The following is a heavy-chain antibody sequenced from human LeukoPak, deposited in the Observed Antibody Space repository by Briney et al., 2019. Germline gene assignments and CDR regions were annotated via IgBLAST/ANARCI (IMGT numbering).Heavy chain of an antibody. CDR2: IKQDGSEK. CDR3: ASADVLLWFGESERGATRDY. D-gene: IGHD3-10*01. J-gene: IGHJ4*02. V-gene: IGHV3-7*03. CDR1: GFTFSSYW. Sequence: GGSLRLSCAASGFTFSSYWMSWVRQAPGKGLEWVANIKQDGSEKYYVDSVKGRFTISRDNAKNSLYLQMNSLRAEDTAVYYCASADVLLWFGESERGATRDYWGQGTLVTVSS.